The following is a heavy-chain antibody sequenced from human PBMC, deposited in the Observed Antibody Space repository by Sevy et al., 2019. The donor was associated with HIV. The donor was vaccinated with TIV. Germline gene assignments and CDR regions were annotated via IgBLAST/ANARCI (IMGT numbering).Heavy chain of an antibody. CDR2: IKQDGSEK. CDR3: ARDRRTYYYDNSGYADY. D-gene: IGHD3-22*01. J-gene: IGHJ4*02. Sequence: GGSLRLSCAASGFGFSSYWMSWVRQAPGKGLEWVANIKQDGSEKNYVDSVKGRFTISRDKAKNSRFLEMNSLRAEDTAVYFCARDRRTYYYDNSGYADYWGQGTLVTVSS. V-gene: IGHV3-7*01. CDR1: GFGFSSYW.